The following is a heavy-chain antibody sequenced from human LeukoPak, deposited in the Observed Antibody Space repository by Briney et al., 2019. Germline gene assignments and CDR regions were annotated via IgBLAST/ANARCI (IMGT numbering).Heavy chain of an antibody. V-gene: IGHV3-30*18. Sequence: GGSLRLSCAASGFTFSSYGMHWVRQAPGKGLEWVAVISYDGSNKYYADSVKGRFTISRDNSKNTLYLQMNSLRAEDTAVYYCAKPDFLTGYVPGYWGQGTLVTVSS. CDR2: ISYDGSNK. D-gene: IGHD3-9*01. CDR1: GFTFSSYG. J-gene: IGHJ4*02. CDR3: AKPDFLTGYVPGY.